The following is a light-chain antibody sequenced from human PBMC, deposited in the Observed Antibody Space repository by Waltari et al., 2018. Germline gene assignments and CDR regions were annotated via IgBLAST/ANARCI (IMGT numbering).Light chain of an antibody. CDR3: QQYDSNSRT. J-gene: IGKJ1*01. V-gene: IGKV1-5*03. CDR2: KAS. CDR1: QSLNNW. Sequence: DLQMTQSPSTLSASVGDRVTIRGQASQSLNNWFAWYQQKPGKAPKLLIYKASTLEDGVPSRVSGSGAGAEFTLTISSLQPDDVATYYCQQYDSNSRTFGQGTKVEIK.